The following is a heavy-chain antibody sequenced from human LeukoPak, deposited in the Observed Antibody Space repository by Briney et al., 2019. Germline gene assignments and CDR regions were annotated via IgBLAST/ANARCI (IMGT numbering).Heavy chain of an antibody. V-gene: IGHV3-53*01. CDR3: AREGYCSSTSCYTLGDAFDI. CDR2: LYSGGST. Sequence: GGSLRLSCAASGFTVSSNYMSWVRQAPGKGLEWVSVLYSGGSTYYADSVKGRFTISRDNSKNTLYLQMNSLRAEETAAYYCAREGYCSSTSCYTLGDAFDIWGQGTMVTVSS. J-gene: IGHJ3*02. D-gene: IGHD2-2*02. CDR1: GFTVSSNY.